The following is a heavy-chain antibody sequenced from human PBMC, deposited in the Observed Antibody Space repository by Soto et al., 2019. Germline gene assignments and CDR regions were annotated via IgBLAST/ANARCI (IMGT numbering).Heavy chain of an antibody. V-gene: IGHV5-51*01. J-gene: IGHJ6*03. D-gene: IGHD2-2*01. CDR1: GYSFTSYW. CDR3: ARRAVPGRLYDYLMDV. Sequence: GESLKISCKGSGYSFTSYWIGWVRQMPGKGLEWMGIIYPGDSDTRYSPSFQGQVTISADKSISTAYLQWSSLKASDTAMYYCARRAVPGRLYDYLMDVCGKGTTVTVSS. CDR2: IYPGDSDT.